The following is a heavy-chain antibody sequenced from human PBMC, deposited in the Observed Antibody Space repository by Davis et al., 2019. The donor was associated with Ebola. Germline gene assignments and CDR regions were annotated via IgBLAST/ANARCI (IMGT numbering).Heavy chain of an antibody. D-gene: IGHD5-18*01. CDR2: IYYSGST. CDR1: GGSISSYY. J-gene: IGHJ4*02. CDR3: ARQKDTAMAIDY. V-gene: IGHV4-59*08. Sequence: SETLSLTCTVSGGSISSYYWSWIRQPPGKGLEWIGYIYYSGSTNYNPSLKSRVTISVDTSKNQFSLKLSSVTAADTAVYYCARQKDTAMAIDYWGQGTLVTVSS.